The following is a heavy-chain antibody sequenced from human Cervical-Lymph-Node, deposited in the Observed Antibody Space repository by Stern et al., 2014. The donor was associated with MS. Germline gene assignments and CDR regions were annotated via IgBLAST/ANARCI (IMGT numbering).Heavy chain of an antibody. CDR2: IGGLDGNT. Sequence: QVQLVQSGAEVRQPGASGQVSCKAYGYNFFSYGISWVRQAPGQGLEWMGWIGGLDGNTNYAQRLQGRVSMTRDASTNTAYMELRSLRSDDTAVYYCTKGRGASAWYPLDHWGQGTLVTVSS. V-gene: IGHV1-18*01. CDR3: TKGRGASAWYPLDH. J-gene: IGHJ4*02. CDR1: GYNFFSYG. D-gene: IGHD6-19*01.